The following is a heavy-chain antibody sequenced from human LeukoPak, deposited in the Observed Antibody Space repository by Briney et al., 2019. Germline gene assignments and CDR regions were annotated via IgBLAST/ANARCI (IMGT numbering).Heavy chain of an antibody. CDR3: TRNIPEAVAGTDY. Sequence: GGSLRLSCAASGITFSGSAMHWVRQASGKGLEWVGRIRSKANSYATAYAASVKGRFTISRDDSKNTAYLQMNSLKTEDTAVYYCTRNIPEAVAGTDYWGQGTLVTVSS. CDR2: IRSKANSYAT. V-gene: IGHV3-73*01. CDR1: GITFSGSA. J-gene: IGHJ4*02. D-gene: IGHD6-19*01.